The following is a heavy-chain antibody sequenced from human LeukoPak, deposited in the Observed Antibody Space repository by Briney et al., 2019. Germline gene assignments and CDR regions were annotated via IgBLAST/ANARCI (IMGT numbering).Heavy chain of an antibody. CDR3: AKDPQYYYDSSAPGEAFDI. D-gene: IGHD3-22*01. CDR2: ISYDGSNK. V-gene: IGHV3-30*18. J-gene: IGHJ3*02. CDR1: GFTFSSYG. Sequence: GGSLRLSCAASGFTFSSYGMHWVRQAPGKGLEWVAVISYDGSNKYYADSVKGRFTISRDNSKNTLYLQMNSLRAEDTAVYYCAKDPQYYYDSSAPGEAFDIWGQGTMVTVSS.